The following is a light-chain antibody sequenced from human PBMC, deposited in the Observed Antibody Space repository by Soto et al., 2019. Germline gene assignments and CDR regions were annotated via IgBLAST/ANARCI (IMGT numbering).Light chain of an antibody. CDR3: QQYNNWPPLT. J-gene: IGKJ4*01. V-gene: IGKV3D-15*01. CDR2: GAS. Sequence: ETVMTQSPVTLSVSPGERATLSCRASQSVGSNLAWYQQKPGQSPRLLIYGASTRATGIPARFSGSGSGTEFTLTISSLQSEDFAVYYCQQYNNWPPLTFGGGSKVETK. CDR1: QSVGSN.